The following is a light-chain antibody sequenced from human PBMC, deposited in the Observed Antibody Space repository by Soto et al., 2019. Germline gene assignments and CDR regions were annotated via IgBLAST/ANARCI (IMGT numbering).Light chain of an antibody. Sequence: EIVLTQSPGTLSLSPGERATLSCRASQSVSSSYLAWYQQKPAQAPTLLIYGASSRAAGIPDRFSGSGSGTDFTLTISRLEPEDFAVYYCQQYGSSPLTFGQGTKVEIK. V-gene: IGKV3-20*01. J-gene: IGKJ1*01. CDR3: QQYGSSPLT. CDR1: QSVSSSY. CDR2: GAS.